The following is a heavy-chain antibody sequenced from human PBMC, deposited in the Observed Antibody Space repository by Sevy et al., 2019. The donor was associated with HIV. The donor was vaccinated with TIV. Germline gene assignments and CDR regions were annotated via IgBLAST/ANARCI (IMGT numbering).Heavy chain of an antibody. CDR3: SRGFDTPRGFDP. J-gene: IGHJ5*02. D-gene: IGHD3-10*01. CDR2: IYHSGST. CDR1: GGSISSSNW. Sequence: SETLSLTCGVSGGSISSSNWWHWVRQPPGKGLEWIGEIYHSGSTNYNPSLKSRVTISVDNSKNQFSLNLNSVTAADTAVYYCSRGFDTPRGFDPWGQGTLVTVSS. V-gene: IGHV4-4*02.